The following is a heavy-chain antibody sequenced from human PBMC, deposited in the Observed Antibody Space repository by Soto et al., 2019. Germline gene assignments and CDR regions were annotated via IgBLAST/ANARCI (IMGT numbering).Heavy chain of an antibody. Sequence: GGSLRLSCAASGFTFSSYAMSWVRQAPGKGLEWVSAISGSGGSTYYADSVKGRFTISRDNSKNTLYLQMNSLRAEDTAVYYCAKDLHSPIRPASPHDYETGEYFDYWGQGTLVTVSS. J-gene: IGHJ4*02. CDR3: AKDLHSPIRPASPHDYETGEYFDY. V-gene: IGHV3-23*01. D-gene: IGHD4-17*01. CDR1: GFTFSSYA. CDR2: ISGSGGST.